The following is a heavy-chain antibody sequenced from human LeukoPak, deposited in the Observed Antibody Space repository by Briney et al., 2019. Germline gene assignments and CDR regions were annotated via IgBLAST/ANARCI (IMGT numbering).Heavy chain of an antibody. J-gene: IGHJ6*02. CDR2: ISASGGQT. CDR3: ATRIAAADYGMDV. V-gene: IGHV3-23*01. CDR1: GFTFSSYA. Sequence: GGSLRLSCAASGFTFSSYAMSWVRQAPGKGLEWVSVISASGGQTSYADSVKGRFTVSRDNSKNTLYLQMNSLRAEDTAVYYCATRIAAADYGMDVWGQGTTVTVSS. D-gene: IGHD6-13*01.